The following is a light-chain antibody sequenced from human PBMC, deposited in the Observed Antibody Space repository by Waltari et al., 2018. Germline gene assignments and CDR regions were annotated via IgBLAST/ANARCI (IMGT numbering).Light chain of an antibody. CDR1: QSVSSN. J-gene: IGKJ2*01. V-gene: IGKV3-15*01. CDR3: QQYNNWPPVT. Sequence: EIVMTQSPATLSVSPGERATLSCRASQSVSSNLAWSQQKPGQAPRLLIYGASTRATGIPARFSGSGSGTEFTLTISSMQSEDFAVYYCQQYNNWPPVTFGQGTKLEIK. CDR2: GAS.